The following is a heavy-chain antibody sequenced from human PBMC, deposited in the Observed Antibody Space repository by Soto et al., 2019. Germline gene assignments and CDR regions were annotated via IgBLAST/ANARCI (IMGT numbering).Heavy chain of an antibody. Sequence: SETLSLTCTVSGGSVSSSSYYWGWIRQPPGKGLEWIGTIYYAGSTSYSPSLKSRVTISVDTSKTQFSLNLKSVTAADTAVYYCAGRRAGDYYFDYWGQGTLVTVSS. V-gene: IGHV4-39*01. J-gene: IGHJ4*02. CDR2: IYYAGST. CDR1: GGSVSSSSYY. CDR3: AGRRAGDYYFDY. D-gene: IGHD1-26*01.